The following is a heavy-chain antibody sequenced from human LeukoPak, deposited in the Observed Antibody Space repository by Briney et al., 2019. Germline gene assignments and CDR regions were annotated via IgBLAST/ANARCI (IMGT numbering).Heavy chain of an antibody. D-gene: IGHD6-13*01. J-gene: IGHJ4*02. CDR1: GYTFTGYY. CDR2: ISYDGSNK. V-gene: IGHV3-30-3*01. CDR3: AREGGGQQLVYFDY. Sequence: SCKASGYTFTGYYMHWVRQAPGKGLEWVAVISYDGSNKYYADSVKGRFTISRDNSKNTLYLQMNSLRAEDTAVYYCAREGGGQQLVYFDYWGQGTLVTVSS.